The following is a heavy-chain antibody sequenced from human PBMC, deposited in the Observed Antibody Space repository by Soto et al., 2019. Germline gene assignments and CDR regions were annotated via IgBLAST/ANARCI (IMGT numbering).Heavy chain of an antibody. V-gene: IGHV1-46*01. Sequence: ASVKVSCKASRYTFTSYYMHWVRQAPGQGLEWMGIINPSGGSTSYAQKFQGRVTMTRDTSTSTVYMELSSLRSEDTAVYYCARDKWSIVVVPAANNYYGMEVWGQGTTVTVSS. CDR3: ARDKWSIVVVPAANNYYGMEV. CDR2: INPSGGST. D-gene: IGHD2-2*01. CDR1: RYTFTSYY. J-gene: IGHJ6*02.